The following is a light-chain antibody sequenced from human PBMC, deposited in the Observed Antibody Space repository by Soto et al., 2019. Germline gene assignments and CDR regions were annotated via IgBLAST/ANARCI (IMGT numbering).Light chain of an antibody. CDR1: QSISSY. V-gene: IGKV1-39*01. CDR3: XXXXXXXXX. Sequence: DIQMTQSPSSLSASVGDRVTITCRASQSISSYLHWYQQKPGKAPKLLIYAASSLQSGVPSRFSGSGSGTDFTLTISSLQPXXXXXXXXXXXXXXXXXFGGGTKVEIK. CDR2: AAS. J-gene: IGKJ4*01.